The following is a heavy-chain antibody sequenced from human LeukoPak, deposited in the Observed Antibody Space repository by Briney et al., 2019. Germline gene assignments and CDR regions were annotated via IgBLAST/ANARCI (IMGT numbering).Heavy chain of an antibody. J-gene: IGHJ5*02. CDR2: MNPDSGNT. D-gene: IGHD2-2*01. V-gene: IGHV1-8*01. Sequence: GASVKVSCKASGYTFTSYDINWVRQATGQGLEWMGWMNPDSGNTGYAQNFQGSVTMTRSTSTSTAYMELSSLRSEDTAVYYCARGAWPAVIATRWFDPWGQGTQVTVSS. CDR3: ARGAWPAVIATRWFDP. CDR1: GYTFTSYD.